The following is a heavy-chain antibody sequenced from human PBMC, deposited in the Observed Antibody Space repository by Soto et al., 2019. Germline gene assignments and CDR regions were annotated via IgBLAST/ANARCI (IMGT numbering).Heavy chain of an antibody. CDR3: AHRQLYNGAWNEGTFDY. D-gene: IGHD1-1*01. Sequence: SGPTLVNPTQTLTLTCTFSGFSLTTRPVGVGWIRQPPGQALEWLALIYWDGDKRYNPSLKTRVTITKDTSKNQVVLTMTNMDPVDTATYYCAHRQLYNGAWNEGTFDYWGQGALVTVSS. CDR1: GFSLTTRPVG. J-gene: IGHJ4*02. V-gene: IGHV2-5*02. CDR2: IYWDGDK.